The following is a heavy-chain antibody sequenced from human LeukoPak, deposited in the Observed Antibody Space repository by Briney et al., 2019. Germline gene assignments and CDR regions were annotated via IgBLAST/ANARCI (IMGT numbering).Heavy chain of an antibody. CDR3: ARNLRVVITGSFDS. Sequence: GGSLRLSCAASGFSFDDYGLTWVRQAPGKGLEWVSGINWNGDSTDYADSVKGRFTISRDNAKNSLYLQMNSLRAEDTALYYCARNLRVVITGSFDSWGQGTLVTVSS. CDR1: GFSFDDYG. J-gene: IGHJ4*02. CDR2: INWNGDST. D-gene: IGHD3-22*01. V-gene: IGHV3-20*04.